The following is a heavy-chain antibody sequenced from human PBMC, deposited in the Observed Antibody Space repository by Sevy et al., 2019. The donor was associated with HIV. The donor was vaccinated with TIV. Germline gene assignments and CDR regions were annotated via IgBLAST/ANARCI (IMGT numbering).Heavy chain of an antibody. CDR2: ISSSSNYI. J-gene: IGHJ6*02. V-gene: IGHV3-21*01. CDR1: GFTFSTYS. D-gene: IGHD3-10*01. CDR3: ARDGARITMVQGVMAYYHGMDV. Sequence: GGSLRLSCAASGFTFSTYSMNWVRQAPGKGLEWVSSISSSSNYIYYADSLMGRFTISRDNAKNSRYLKMNSLRADDTAVYYCARDGARITMVQGVMAYYHGMDVWGQGTTVTVSS.